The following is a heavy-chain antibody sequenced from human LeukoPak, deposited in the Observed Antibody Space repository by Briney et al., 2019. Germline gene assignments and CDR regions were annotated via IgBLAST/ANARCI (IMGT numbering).Heavy chain of an antibody. Sequence: SSETLSLTCTVSGGSVSSGSYYWSWIRQPPGKGLEWIGYIYYGGSTNYNPSLKSRVTISVDTSKNQFSLKLSSVTAADTAVYYCARGLMRGSGSYYNLSYYYYMDVWGKGTTVTVSS. J-gene: IGHJ6*03. V-gene: IGHV4-61*01. D-gene: IGHD3-10*01. CDR2: IYYGGST. CDR3: ARGLMRGSGSYYNLSYYYYMDV. CDR1: GGSVSSGSYY.